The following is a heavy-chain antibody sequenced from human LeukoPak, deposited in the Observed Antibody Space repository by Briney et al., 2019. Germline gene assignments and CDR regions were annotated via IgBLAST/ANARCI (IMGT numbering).Heavy chain of an antibody. V-gene: IGHV3-53*01. CDR2: IYSGGST. Sequence: AGGSLRLSCAASGFTVSSNYMSWVRQAPGKGLEWVSVIYSGGSTYYADSVKGRFTISRDNSKNTLYLQMNSLRAEDTAVYYCAKATTLYYYDSSGYSPHWGQGTLVTVSS. D-gene: IGHD3-22*01. CDR1: GFTVSSNY. CDR3: AKATTLYYYDSSGYSPH. J-gene: IGHJ4*02.